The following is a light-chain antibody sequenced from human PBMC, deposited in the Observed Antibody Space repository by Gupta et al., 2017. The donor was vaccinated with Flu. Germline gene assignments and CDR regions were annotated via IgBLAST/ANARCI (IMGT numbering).Light chain of an antibody. Sequence: DIVMTQSPDSLAVSLGERATVNCKSSQSVLYSSNNKNYLAWYHHKPGQPPKLLIYWASPRESGVPDRFSGSGSGTDFTLTISSLQVEDVGVYYCQQYYSSPHSFGRGTKLEI. V-gene: IGKV4-1*01. J-gene: IGKJ2*03. CDR3: QQYYSSPHS. CDR1: QSVLYSSNNKNY. CDR2: WAS.